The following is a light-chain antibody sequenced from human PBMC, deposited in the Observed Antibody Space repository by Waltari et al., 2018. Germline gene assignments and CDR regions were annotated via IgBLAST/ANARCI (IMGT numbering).Light chain of an antibody. CDR3: QSYDTSLTVV. J-gene: IGLJ3*02. CDR1: GSNIGAGYD. CDR2: GST. Sequence: QSVLTQPPSVSGAPGQTVTISCTGSGSNIGAGYDVHWYQQVPRAAPKLPIFGSTSRPLGVPDRFFGSTSGTSASLAITGLQAEDEAVYYCQSYDTSLTVVFGGGTKLTVL. V-gene: IGLV1-40*01.